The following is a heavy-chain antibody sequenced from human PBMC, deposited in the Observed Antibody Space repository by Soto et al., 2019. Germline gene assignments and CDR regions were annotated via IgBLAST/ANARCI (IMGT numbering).Heavy chain of an antibody. V-gene: IGHV4-61*01. CDR1: GGSVSSGSYY. CDR3: ARAPGRLERFYYYYGMDV. CDR2: IYYSGST. Sequence: QVQLQESGPGLVKPSETLSLTCTVSGGSVSSGSYYWSWIRQPPGKGLEWIGYIYYSGSTNYNPSLKSRVTISVDTSKNQFSLKLSSVTAADTAVYYCARAPGRLERFYYYYGMDVWGQGTTVTVSS. D-gene: IGHD1-1*01. J-gene: IGHJ6*02.